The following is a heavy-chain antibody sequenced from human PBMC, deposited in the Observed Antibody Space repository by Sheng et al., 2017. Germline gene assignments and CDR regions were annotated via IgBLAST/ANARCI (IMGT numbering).Heavy chain of an antibody. V-gene: IGHV4-34*01. CDR3: ARGPHRKHIVVVTATTKYWYFDL. CDR1: GGSFSGYY. J-gene: IGHJ2*01. CDR2: INHSGST. D-gene: IGHD2-21*02. Sequence: QVQLQQWGAGLLKPSETLSLTCAVYGGSFSGYYWSWIRQTPGKGLEWIGEINHSGSTNYNPSLKSRVTISVDTSKNQFSLKLSSVTAADTAVYYCARGPHRKHIVVVTATTKYWYFDLWGRGTLVTV.